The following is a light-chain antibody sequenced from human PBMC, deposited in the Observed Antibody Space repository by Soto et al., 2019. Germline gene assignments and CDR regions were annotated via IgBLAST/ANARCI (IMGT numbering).Light chain of an antibody. V-gene: IGKV1-5*03. J-gene: IGKJ2*01. Sequence: DIQMTQSPSTLSASVGDRVTITCRASQSISSYLAWYQQKPGKAPNLLIYKASSLESGVPPRFSGSGSGTEFTLTISSLQPDDFATYYCQQYSSYPYTFGQGTKLEIK. CDR3: QQYSSYPYT. CDR1: QSISSY. CDR2: KAS.